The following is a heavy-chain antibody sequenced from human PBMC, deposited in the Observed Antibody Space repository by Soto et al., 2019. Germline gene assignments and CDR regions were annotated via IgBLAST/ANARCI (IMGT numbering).Heavy chain of an antibody. J-gene: IGHJ3*02. CDR2: ISAYNGKR. Sequence: QGQLLQSGDEVKKPGASVRVSCRASGYDFTSYGISWVRQAPGQGLEWVSWISAYNGKRDTAQKFQGSVTMTLDTSTDTAHMALGDLTSADTAVYYCARGRIVASIHDAFEIWGQGTMVAVSS. V-gene: IGHV1-18*01. D-gene: IGHD2-15*01. CDR1: GYDFTSYG. CDR3: ARGRIVASIHDAFEI.